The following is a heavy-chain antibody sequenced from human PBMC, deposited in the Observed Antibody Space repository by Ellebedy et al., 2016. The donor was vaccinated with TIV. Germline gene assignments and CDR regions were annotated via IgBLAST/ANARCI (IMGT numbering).Heavy chain of an antibody. CDR1: GFTFSSYS. J-gene: IGHJ4*02. Sequence: GGSLRLSCAASGFTFSSYSMNWVRQAPGKGLEWVSSISSSSYIYYADSVKGRFTISRDNAKNSLYLQMNSLRDEDTAVYYCAREFYRVTIFGVTQTGYFDYWGQGTLVTVSS. D-gene: IGHD3-3*01. CDR2: ISSSSYI. V-gene: IGHV3-21*01. CDR3: AREFYRVTIFGVTQTGYFDY.